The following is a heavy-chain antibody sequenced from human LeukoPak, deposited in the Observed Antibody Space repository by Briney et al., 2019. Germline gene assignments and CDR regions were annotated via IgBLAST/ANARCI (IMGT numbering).Heavy chain of an antibody. CDR3: AKARYQLLWDYFDY. CDR2: ISWNSGSI. D-gene: IGHD2-2*01. V-gene: IGHV3-9*01. Sequence: PGGSLRLSCAASGFTFDDYAMHWVRQAPGKGLEWVSGISWNSGSIGYADSVKGRFTISRDNAKNSLYLQMNSLRAEDTALYYCAKARYQLLWDYFDYWGQGPLVTVSS. J-gene: IGHJ4*02. CDR1: GFTFDDYA.